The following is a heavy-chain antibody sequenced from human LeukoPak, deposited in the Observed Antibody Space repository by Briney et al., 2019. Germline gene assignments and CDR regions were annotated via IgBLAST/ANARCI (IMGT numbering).Heavy chain of an antibody. CDR3: AKDIGDSVGYSYFDS. CDR1: GFTFDDYT. CDR2: ISWHGSTT. J-gene: IGHJ4*02. V-gene: IGHV3-43*01. Sequence: GGSLRLSCAASGFTFDDYTMHWVRQAPGKGLEWVSLISWHGSTTKYADSVKGRFTISRDNLKNSLSLQMNSLGPEDTALYYCAKDIGDSVGYSYFDSWGQGTLVTVSS. D-gene: IGHD3-22*01.